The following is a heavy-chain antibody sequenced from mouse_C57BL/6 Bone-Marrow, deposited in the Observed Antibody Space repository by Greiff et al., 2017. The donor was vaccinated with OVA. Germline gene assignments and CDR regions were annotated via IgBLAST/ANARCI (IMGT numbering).Heavy chain of an antibody. CDR1: GYTFTDYY. CDR3: AREVLHWYYFDY. CDR2: INPNNGGT. Sequence: VQLKQSGPELVKPGASVKISCKASGYTFTDYYMNWVKQSHGKSLEWIGDINPNNGGTSYNQKFKGKATLTVDKSSSTAYMELRSRTSEDSAVYYCAREVLHWYYFDYWGQGTTVTVSS. J-gene: IGHJ2*01. D-gene: IGHD4-1*01. V-gene: IGHV1-26*01.